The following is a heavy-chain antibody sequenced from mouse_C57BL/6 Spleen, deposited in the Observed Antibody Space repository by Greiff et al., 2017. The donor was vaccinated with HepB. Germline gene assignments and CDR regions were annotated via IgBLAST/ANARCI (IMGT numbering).Heavy chain of an antibody. V-gene: IGHV5-9-1*02. D-gene: IGHD2-3*01. Sequence: EVQVVESGEGLVKPGGSLKLSCAASGFTFSSYAMSWVRQTPEKRLEWVAYISSGGDYIYYADTVKGRFTISRDNARNTLYLQMSSLKSEDTAMYYCTRDVYDGYYDYWGQGTTLTVSS. CDR1: GFTFSSYA. J-gene: IGHJ2*01. CDR2: ISSGGDYI. CDR3: TRDVYDGYYDY.